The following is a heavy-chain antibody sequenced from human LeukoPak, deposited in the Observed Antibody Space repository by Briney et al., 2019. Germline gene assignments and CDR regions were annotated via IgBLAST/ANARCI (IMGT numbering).Heavy chain of an antibody. D-gene: IGHD5-12*01. CDR2: IYSGGST. J-gene: IGHJ4*02. V-gene: IGHV3-53*01. CDR1: GFTVSSNY. Sequence: GGSLRLSCAASGFTVSSNYMSWVRQAPGKGLEWVSVIYSGGSTYYADSVKGRFTISRENAKNSLYLQMNSLRAEDTAVYYCARGLVATGIVDYWGQGTLVTVSS. CDR3: ARGLVATGIVDY.